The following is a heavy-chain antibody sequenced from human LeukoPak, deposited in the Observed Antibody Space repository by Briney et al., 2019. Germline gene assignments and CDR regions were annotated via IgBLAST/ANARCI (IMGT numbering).Heavy chain of an antibody. J-gene: IGHJ6*02. V-gene: IGHV1-69*01. CDR3: ARVPFTRAPRGMDV. CDR2: IIPIFGTA. Sequence: GSSVKVSCKASGGTFSSCAISWVRQAPGQGLEWMGGIIPIFGTANYAQKFQGRVTITADESTSTAYMELSSLRSEDTAVYYCARVPFTRAPRGMDVWGQGTTVTVSS. CDR1: GGTFSSCA.